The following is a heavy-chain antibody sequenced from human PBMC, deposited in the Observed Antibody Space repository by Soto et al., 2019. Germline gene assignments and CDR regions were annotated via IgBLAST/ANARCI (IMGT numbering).Heavy chain of an antibody. D-gene: IGHD3-3*01. CDR3: AKDISRGPTKNYDFWSGPDY. J-gene: IGHJ4*02. Sequence: GGSLRLSCAASGFTFDEYSMHWVRQPPGKGLEWVSLISWDGSNRYYADSVQGRFTISRDNSKYSLYLEMNSLRPEDTALYYCAKDISRGPTKNYDFWSGPDYWGQGTLVTVSS. V-gene: IGHV3-43D*04. CDR2: ISWDGSNR. CDR1: GFTFDEYS.